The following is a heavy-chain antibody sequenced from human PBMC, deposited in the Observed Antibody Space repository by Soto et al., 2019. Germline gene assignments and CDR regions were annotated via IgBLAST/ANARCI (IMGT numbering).Heavy chain of an antibody. CDR2: VYYSGSL. J-gene: IGHJ4*02. CDR3: ASENIVGSSPYSFDN. D-gene: IGHD6-13*01. V-gene: IGHV4-39*02. CDR1: SDSLTITSHY. Sequence: SETLSLTCVVSSDSLTITSHYWGWVRQPPGKGLEWIGNVYYSGSLYYNPSLKSRATISLDTSKNHLTLTLTSVTAADTAVYYCASENIVGSSPYSFDNGGRGALVTVSS.